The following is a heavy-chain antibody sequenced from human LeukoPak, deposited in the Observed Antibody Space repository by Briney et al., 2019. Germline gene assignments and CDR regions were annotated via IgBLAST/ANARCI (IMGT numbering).Heavy chain of an antibody. CDR2: ISSSSSYI. CDR3: ARDGGYGIDY. D-gene: IGHD5-18*01. V-gene: IGHV3-21*01. CDR1: GFTFSSYS. J-gene: IGHJ4*02. Sequence: GGSLRLSCAASGFTFSSYSMNWVRQAPGKGLEWVSSISSSSSYINYADSVKGRFTISRDNAKNSLYLQMNSLRAEDTAVYYCARDGGYGIDYWGQGTLVTVSS.